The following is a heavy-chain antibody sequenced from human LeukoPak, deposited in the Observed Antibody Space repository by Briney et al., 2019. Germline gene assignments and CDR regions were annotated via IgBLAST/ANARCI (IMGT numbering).Heavy chain of an antibody. D-gene: IGHD3-3*01. Sequence: SGGSLRLSCAASGFTFSSYSMNWVRQASGKGLEWVSYISSSSSTIYYADSAKGRFTISRDNAKNSLYLQMNSLRAEDTAVYYCARENTPVFGVVPPRGYWGQGTLVTVSS. J-gene: IGHJ4*02. V-gene: IGHV3-48*04. CDR2: ISSSSSTI. CDR3: ARENTPVFGVVPPRGY. CDR1: GFTFSSYS.